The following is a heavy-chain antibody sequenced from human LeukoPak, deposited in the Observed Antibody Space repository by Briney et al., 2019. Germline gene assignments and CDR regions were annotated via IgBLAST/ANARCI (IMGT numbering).Heavy chain of an antibody. D-gene: IGHD3-10*01. J-gene: IGHJ4*02. CDR2: ISAYNGNT. V-gene: IGHV1-18*01. CDR1: GYTLVSYG. CDR3: ARAVGSGSYSPVY. Sequence: ASVKVSCKASGYTLVSYGISWVRQAPGQGLEWMGWISAYNGNTNYAQKLQDRVTMTTDTSASTAYMELSSLRSEDAAVYYCARAVGSGSYSPVYWGQGTLVTVSS.